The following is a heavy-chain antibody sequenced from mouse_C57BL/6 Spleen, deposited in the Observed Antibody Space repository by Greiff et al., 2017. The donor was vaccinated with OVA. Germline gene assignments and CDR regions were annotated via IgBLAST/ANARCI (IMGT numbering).Heavy chain of an antibody. D-gene: IGHD4-1*02. Sequence: QVQLQQPGAELVKPGASVKMSCKASGYTFTSYWITWVKQRPGQGLEWIGDIYPGSGSTNYNEKFKSKATLTVDTSSSTAYLQLSSLTSEDSAVYYCARSAPNWDAFDYWGQGTTLTVSS. CDR3: ARSAPNWDAFDY. CDR2: IYPGSGST. V-gene: IGHV1-55*01. J-gene: IGHJ2*01. CDR1: GYTFTSYW.